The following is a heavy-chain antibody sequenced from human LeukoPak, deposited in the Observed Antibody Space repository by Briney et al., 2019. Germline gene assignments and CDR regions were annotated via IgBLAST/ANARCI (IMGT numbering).Heavy chain of an antibody. CDR1: GFSFSNYA. V-gene: IGHV3-23*01. CDR3: AKCRLSYGDDAFHV. J-gene: IGHJ3*01. D-gene: IGHD4-17*01. CDR2: VAGGGGKR. Sequence: PGGSLRLSCAASGFSFSNYAMSWARQAPGKGLEWVSYVAGGGGKRFHADSVKGRFTISRDNSRNTMFLQMNSLRVEDTAVYYCAKCRLSYGDDAFHVWGQGTMVLVSS.